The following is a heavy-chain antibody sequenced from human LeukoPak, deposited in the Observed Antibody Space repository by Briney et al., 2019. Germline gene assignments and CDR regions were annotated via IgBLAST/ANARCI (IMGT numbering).Heavy chain of an antibody. V-gene: IGHV1-69*05. CDR2: IIPIFGTA. J-gene: IGHJ3*02. D-gene: IGHD3-22*01. CDR1: GGTFSSYA. CDR3: ARERSTMIVVVNAFDI. Sequence: SVKASCKASGGTFSSYAISWVRQAPGQGREWMGRIIPIFGTANYAQKFQSRVTITTDEATSTAYMGLSSLRSEDTAVYYCARERSTMIVVVNAFDIWGQGTMVTVSS.